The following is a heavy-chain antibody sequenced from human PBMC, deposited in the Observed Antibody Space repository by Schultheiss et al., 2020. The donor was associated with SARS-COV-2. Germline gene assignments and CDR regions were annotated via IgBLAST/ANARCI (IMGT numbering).Heavy chain of an antibody. J-gene: IGHJ6*02. Sequence: GGSLRLSCAASGFTFDDYGMSWVRQAPGKGLEWVSGINWNGGSTGYADSVKGRFTISRDNAKNSLYLQMNSLRAEDTAVYYCAREVVPAAILDGYYGMDVWGQGTTVTVSS. D-gene: IGHD2-2*02. CDR2: INWNGGST. V-gene: IGHV3-20*04. CDR3: AREVVPAAILDGYYGMDV. CDR1: GFTFDDYG.